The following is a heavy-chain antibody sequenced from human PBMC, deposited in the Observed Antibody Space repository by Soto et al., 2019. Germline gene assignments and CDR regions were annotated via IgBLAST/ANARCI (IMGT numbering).Heavy chain of an antibody. Sequence: TGGSLRLSCAASGFTFSYYGIHWVRQAPGKGLEWVAVISYDGSNEYYADSVKGRFAISRDNSKNTLYLQMNSLRAEDTAVYYCAKDANQQWLAYYFDYWGQGTQVTVSS. CDR3: AKDANQQWLAYYFDY. V-gene: IGHV3-30*18. CDR1: GFTFSYYG. CDR2: ISYDGSNE. J-gene: IGHJ4*02. D-gene: IGHD6-19*01.